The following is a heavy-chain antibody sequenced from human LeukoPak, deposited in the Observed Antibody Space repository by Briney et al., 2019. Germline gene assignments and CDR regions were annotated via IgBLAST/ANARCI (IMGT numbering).Heavy chain of an antibody. CDR1: GGSFSGYY. CDR3: ARRGRTVGAIGY. J-gene: IGHJ4*02. Sequence: PSETLSLTCAVYGGSFSGYYWSWIRQPLGKGLEWIGEINHSGSTNYNPSLKSRVTISVDTSKNQFSLKLSSVTAADTAVYYCARRGRTVGAIGYWGQGTLVTVSS. V-gene: IGHV4-34*01. CDR2: INHSGST. D-gene: IGHD1-26*01.